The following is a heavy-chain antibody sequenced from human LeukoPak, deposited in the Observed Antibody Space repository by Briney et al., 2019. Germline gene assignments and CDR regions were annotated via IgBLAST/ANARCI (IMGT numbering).Heavy chain of an antibody. V-gene: IGHV3-66*02. CDR1: GFTVSNNY. CDR3: ARDRYSYGFALDC. CDR2: VYSGGST. D-gene: IGHD5-18*01. J-gene: IGHJ4*02. Sequence: GGSLRLSCAASGFTVSNNYMSWVRQAPGKGLEWVSVVYSGGSTYSADSVKGRFTISRDNSKNTLYLQMNSLRAEDSAVYYCARDRYSYGFALDCWGQGTLVTVSS.